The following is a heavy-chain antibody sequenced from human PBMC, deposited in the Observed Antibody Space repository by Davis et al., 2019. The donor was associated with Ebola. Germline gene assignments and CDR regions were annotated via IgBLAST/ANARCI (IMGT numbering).Heavy chain of an antibody. D-gene: IGHD1-14*01. CDR2: IRYDGSNK. J-gene: IGHJ4*02. CDR1: GFTFSSYG. CDR3: ARGVTAEY. V-gene: IGHV3-30*02. Sequence: GESLKISCAASGFTFSSYGMHWVRQAPGKGLEWVAFIRYDGSNKYYADSVKGRFTISRDNSKNTLSLQMNSLRAEDTAVYYCARGVTAEYWGQGTLVTVSS.